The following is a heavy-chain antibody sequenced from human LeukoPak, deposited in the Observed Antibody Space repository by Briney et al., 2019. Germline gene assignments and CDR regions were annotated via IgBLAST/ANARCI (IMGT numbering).Heavy chain of an antibody. Sequence: PGGSLRLSCAASGFTFSSYWMTWVRQAPGKGPEWVANIKQDGSEKYYVDSVKGRFTISRDNAKNSLYLQMNSLRTDDTAVYYCARSIVSAARLDYWGQGILVTVSS. CDR3: ARSIVSAARLDY. D-gene: IGHD2-2*01. CDR1: GFTFSSYW. CDR2: IKQDGSEK. V-gene: IGHV3-7*01. J-gene: IGHJ4*02.